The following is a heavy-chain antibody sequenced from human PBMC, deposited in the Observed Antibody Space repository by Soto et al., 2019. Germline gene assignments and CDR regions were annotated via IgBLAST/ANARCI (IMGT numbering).Heavy chain of an antibody. CDR3: AKPYGVALXSGYYVPGPSLYSGMDV. V-gene: IGHV3-30*18. J-gene: IGHJ6*02. CDR2: ISYDGSNK. Sequence: GGSLRLSCAASGFTFSSYGMHWVRQAPGKGLEWVAVISYDGSNKYYADSVKGRFTISRDNSKNTLYLQMNSLRAEDTAVYYCAKPYGVALXSGYYVPGPSLYSGMDVWGQGTTVTVSS. D-gene: IGHD3-3*01. CDR1: GFTFSSYG.